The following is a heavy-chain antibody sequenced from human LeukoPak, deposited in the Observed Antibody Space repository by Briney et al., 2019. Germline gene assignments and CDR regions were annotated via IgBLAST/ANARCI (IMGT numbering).Heavy chain of an antibody. D-gene: IGHD5-12*01. J-gene: IGHJ4*02. CDR3: ARGARILKYSGYDYANDY. V-gene: IGHV4-39*01. CDR1: GGSISSTSYY. Sequence: PSETLSLTCTVSGGSISSTSYYWGWIRQPPGKGLEWIGSFYYSVSTYYNPSLKSRVTIAVDTSKNQFSLKLSSVTASDTAVYYCARGARILKYSGYDYANDYWGQGTLVTVSS. CDR2: FYYSVST.